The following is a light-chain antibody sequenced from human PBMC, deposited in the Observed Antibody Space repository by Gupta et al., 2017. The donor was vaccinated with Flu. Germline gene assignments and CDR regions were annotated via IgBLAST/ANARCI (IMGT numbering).Light chain of an antibody. V-gene: IGLV4-69*01. CDR3: QTWGTGIRV. Sequence: VKLSCTLGSGHSSNAIAWHQQRPEKGPRYLMKLNSDGSHNKGDGIPDRFSGSSSGAERYLTISSLQSEDEADYYCQTWGTGIRVFGGGTKLTVL. CDR2: LNSDGSH. CDR1: SGHSSNA. J-gene: IGLJ2*01.